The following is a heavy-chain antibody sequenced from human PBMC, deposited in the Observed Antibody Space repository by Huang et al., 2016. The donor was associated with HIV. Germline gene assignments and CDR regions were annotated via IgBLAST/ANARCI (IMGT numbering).Heavy chain of an antibody. CDR2: MNPNTGNT. Sequence: LEWMGWMNPNTGNTGFEQSFQGRVTMTRKTSITTAYMELTSLTSEDTAVYYCARSAYGDLDYWGLGTLVIVSS. CDR3: ARSAYGDLDY. V-gene: IGHV1-8*01. D-gene: IGHD4-17*01. J-gene: IGHJ4*02.